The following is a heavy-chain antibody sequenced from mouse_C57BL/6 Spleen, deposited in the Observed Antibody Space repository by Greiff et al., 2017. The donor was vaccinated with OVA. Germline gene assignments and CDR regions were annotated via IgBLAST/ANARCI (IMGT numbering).Heavy chain of an antibody. CDR3: ARHYYGDWYFDV. J-gene: IGHJ1*03. V-gene: IGHV1-18*01. Sequence: VQLQQSGPELVKPGASVKIPCKASGYTFTDYNMDWVKQSHGKSLEWIGDINPNNGGTIYNQKFKGKATLTVDKSSSTAYMELRSLTSEDTAVYYCARHYYGDWYFDVWGTGTTVTVSS. CDR1: GYTFTDYN. CDR2: INPNNGGT. D-gene: IGHD1-2*01.